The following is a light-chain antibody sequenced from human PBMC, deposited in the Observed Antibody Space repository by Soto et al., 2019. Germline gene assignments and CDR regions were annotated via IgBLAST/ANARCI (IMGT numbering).Light chain of an antibody. Sequence: AIQMTQSPSSLSASVGDTIAITCRASQGIRNDLGWYQQKPGKAPKLLIYAASTLQSGVPSRFSGSGSGTDFTLTVSSLQPEDFATYYCLQDYDYPWTFGQGTKVEIK. J-gene: IGKJ1*01. V-gene: IGKV1-6*01. CDR1: QGIRND. CDR2: AAS. CDR3: LQDYDYPWT.